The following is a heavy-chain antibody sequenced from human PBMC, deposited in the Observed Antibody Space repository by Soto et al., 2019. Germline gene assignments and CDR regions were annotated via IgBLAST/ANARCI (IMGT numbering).Heavy chain of an antibody. CDR2: INHTGGT. V-gene: IGHV4-34*01. CDR3: AGAPEVAAAGDTPQDYYGMDV. J-gene: IGHJ6*02. Sequence: SETLSLTCAVYGGSVNGYYWNWIRQPPGKGLEWIGEINHTGGTHYNPSLKSRVTMSVDTSKNQFSLKLSSVTAADTAVYYCAGAPEVAAAGDTPQDYYGMDVWGQGTTVTVSS. CDR1: GGSVNGYY. D-gene: IGHD6-13*01.